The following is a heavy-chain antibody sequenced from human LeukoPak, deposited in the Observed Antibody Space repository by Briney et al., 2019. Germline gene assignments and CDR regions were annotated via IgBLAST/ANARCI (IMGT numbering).Heavy chain of an antibody. CDR1: GYTFTGYY. Sequence: ASVKVSCKASGYTFTGYYMHWVRQAPGQGLEWMGRINPNSGGTNYAQKFQGRATMTRDTSISTAYMELSRLRSDDTAVYYCARVKTIYDSSGYYPTWGQGTLVTVSS. D-gene: IGHD3-22*01. J-gene: IGHJ5*02. CDR2: INPNSGGT. V-gene: IGHV1-2*06. CDR3: ARVKTIYDSSGYYPT.